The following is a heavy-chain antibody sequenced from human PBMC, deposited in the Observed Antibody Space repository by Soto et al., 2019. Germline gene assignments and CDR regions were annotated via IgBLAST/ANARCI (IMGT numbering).Heavy chain of an antibody. CDR1: GGSISSYF. CDR2: AYYTGTT. CDR3: ARDLEEVPRAFDY. V-gene: IGHV4-59*01. Sequence: QVQLQESGPGLLKPSETLSLTCTVSGGSISSYFYIWVRQPPGRGLEWIGSAYYTGTTAYNPSLKSRVTTSVDTPKTQFSLNLRSVTAADRAGYYFARDLEEVPRAFDYWGRGTLVTVSS. J-gene: IGHJ4*02.